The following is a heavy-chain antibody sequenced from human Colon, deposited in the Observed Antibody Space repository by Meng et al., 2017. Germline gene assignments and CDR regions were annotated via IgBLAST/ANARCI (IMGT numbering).Heavy chain of an antibody. CDR1: GGSINNYY. V-gene: IGHV4-59*01. CDR3: ARGGAWLQSFDY. Sequence: GQRPGRGTGLVKPSETLSVNCTVSGGSINNYYWSWIRQSPGKGLEWIGYIYYSGSTNYNPSLKSRVTISVDTSKNQFSLKLRSVTSADTAVYYCARGGAWLQSFDYWGQGTLVTVSS. CDR2: IYYSGST. D-gene: IGHD5-24*01. J-gene: IGHJ4*02.